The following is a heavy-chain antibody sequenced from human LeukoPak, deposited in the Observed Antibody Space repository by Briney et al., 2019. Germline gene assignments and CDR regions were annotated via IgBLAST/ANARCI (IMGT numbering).Heavy chain of an antibody. D-gene: IGHD6-13*01. CDR3: VREFSSSWYIAFDI. CDR1: AFMFSRYS. V-gene: IGHV3-48*01. CDR2: ISSSSSTI. J-gene: IGHJ3*02. Sequence: GGSLRLSCAASAFMFSRYSMNWVRQAPGKGLEWVSYISSSSSTIYYADSVKGRFTISRDNGENSLYLQMHSLRAEDTAVYYCVREFSSSWYIAFDIWGQGTMVTVSS.